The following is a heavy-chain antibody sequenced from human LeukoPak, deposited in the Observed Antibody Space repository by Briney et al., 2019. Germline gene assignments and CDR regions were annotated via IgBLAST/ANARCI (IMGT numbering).Heavy chain of an antibody. CDR3: AIDGYNTGLDY. CDR2: VFYSGRT. J-gene: IGHJ4*02. CDR1: GGSISSYY. D-gene: IGHD5-24*01. V-gene: IGHV4-59*01. Sequence: SETLSLTCTVSGGSISSYYWSWIRQPPGKGLEWIGYVFYSGRTDHNPSLKSRLTISVDTSKNQFSLKLSSVTAADTAVYYCAIDGYNTGLDYWGQGTLVTVSS.